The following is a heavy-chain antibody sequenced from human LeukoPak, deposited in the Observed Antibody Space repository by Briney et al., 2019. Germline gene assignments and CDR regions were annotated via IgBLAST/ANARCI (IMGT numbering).Heavy chain of an antibody. J-gene: IGHJ4*02. Sequence: PSEALSLTCTVSGGSISSSPYYWGWIRQPPGQGLEWIGTIDYSGSTYYNPSLRSCVSISVDTSKNRFSLKLTSVTAADTAVYFCVRRGRSQFAEDRRGRDFHVDHWGQGTLVTVSS. CDR1: GGSISSSPYY. CDR3: VRRGRSQFAEDRRGRDFHVDH. D-gene: IGHD2/OR15-2a*01. V-gene: IGHV4-39*01. CDR2: IDYSGST.